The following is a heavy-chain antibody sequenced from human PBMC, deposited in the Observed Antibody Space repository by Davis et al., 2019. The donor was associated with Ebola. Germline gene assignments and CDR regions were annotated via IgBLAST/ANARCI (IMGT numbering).Heavy chain of an antibody. CDR1: GFTFSSYE. CDR3: ARGGLIDY. V-gene: IGHV3-48*03. D-gene: IGHD3-10*01. J-gene: IGHJ4*02. CDR2: ISSSGSII. Sequence: PGGSLLSCAASGFTFSSYEMNWVRQAPGKGLEWVSYISSSGSIIYYADSVKGRFTISRDNAKNSLYLQMNSLRAEDTAVYYCARGGLIDYWGQGTLVTVSS.